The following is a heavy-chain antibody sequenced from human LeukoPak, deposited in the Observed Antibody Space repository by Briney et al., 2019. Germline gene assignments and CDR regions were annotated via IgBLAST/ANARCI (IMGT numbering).Heavy chain of an antibody. V-gene: IGHV4-59*08. CDR3: ARHETDNWFDS. Sequence: SETLSLTCSVSGGSIRSHYWSWIRQPPGKGLEWIGYVHYSGSTNYNPSLKSRVTISVDTAKNKFYLKVSSVTAADTAVYYCARHETDNWFDSWGQGTLVTVSS. CDR1: GGSIRSHY. J-gene: IGHJ5*01. D-gene: IGHD2-21*02. CDR2: VHYSGST.